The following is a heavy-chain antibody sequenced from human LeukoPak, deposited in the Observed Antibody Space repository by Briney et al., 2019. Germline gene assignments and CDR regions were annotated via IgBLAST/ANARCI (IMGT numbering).Heavy chain of an antibody. Sequence: PGGSLRLSCAASGFSFSRFDMNWVRQAPGKGLEWVSSISTSSRYIYYRHQVKGRFTISRDDAKNSLYPQMNSLRVEDTAVYYCARADCSGSTCYLRRSWFGPWGQGTVVTVPS. V-gene: IGHV3-21*01. CDR3: ARADCSGSTCYLRRSWFGP. J-gene: IGHJ5*02. CDR1: GFSFSRFD. D-gene: IGHD2-2*01. CDR2: ISTSSRYI.